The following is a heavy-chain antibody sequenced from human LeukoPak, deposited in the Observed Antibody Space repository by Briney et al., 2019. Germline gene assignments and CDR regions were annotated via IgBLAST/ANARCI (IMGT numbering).Heavy chain of an antibody. CDR2: ISSSSSYI. Sequence: GGSLRLSCAASGFTFSSYSMNWVRQAPGKGLEWVSSISSSSSYIYYADSVKGRFTISRDNAKNSLYLQMNSLRAEDTAVYYCAREDITIFWSGYDYTPSYMDVWGKGTTVTVSS. V-gene: IGHV3-21*01. D-gene: IGHD3-3*01. J-gene: IGHJ6*03. CDR3: AREDITIFWSGYDYTPSYMDV. CDR1: GFTFSSYS.